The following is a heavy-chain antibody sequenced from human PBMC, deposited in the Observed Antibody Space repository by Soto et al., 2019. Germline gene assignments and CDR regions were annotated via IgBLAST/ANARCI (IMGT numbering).Heavy chain of an antibody. J-gene: IGHJ6*02. CDR3: TTLSITIFGVVLMDV. D-gene: IGHD3-3*01. CDR1: GFTFSNAR. Sequence: PGGSLRLSCAASGFTFSNARMNWVRQAPGKGLEWVGRIKSKTDGGTTDYAAPAKGRFTISRDDSKNTLYLQMNSLKTEDTAVYYCTTLSITIFGVVLMDVWGQGTTVTVSS. V-gene: IGHV3-15*07. CDR2: IKSKTDGGTT.